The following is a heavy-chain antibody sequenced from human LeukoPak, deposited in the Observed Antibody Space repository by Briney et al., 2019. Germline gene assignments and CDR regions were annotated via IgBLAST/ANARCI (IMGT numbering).Heavy chain of an antibody. Sequence: GGSLRLSCAASGFTFSDYYMSWIRQAPGKGLEWVSSISTSSSYIDYADSVKGRFTISRDNAKNSLYLQMNSLRADDTAVYYCARGSSNIAARDNWFDPWGQGTLVTVSS. V-gene: IGHV3-11*06. J-gene: IGHJ5*02. CDR3: ARGSSNIAARDNWFDP. CDR2: ISTSSSYI. CDR1: GFTFSDYY. D-gene: IGHD6-6*01.